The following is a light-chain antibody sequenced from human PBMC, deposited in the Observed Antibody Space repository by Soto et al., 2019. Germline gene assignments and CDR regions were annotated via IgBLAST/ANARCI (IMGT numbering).Light chain of an antibody. CDR2: AAS. CDR3: QHYNAFPWP. Sequence: DIQMTQSPSSLSASVGDGVTITCRASQSISSYVSWYQQKPGKAPKLLIYAASRLESGVPSRFSGSGSGTEFTLAIGGLQPDDFATYYCQHYNAFPWPFGQGTKVDI. V-gene: IGKV1-17*01. CDR1: QSISSY. J-gene: IGKJ1*01.